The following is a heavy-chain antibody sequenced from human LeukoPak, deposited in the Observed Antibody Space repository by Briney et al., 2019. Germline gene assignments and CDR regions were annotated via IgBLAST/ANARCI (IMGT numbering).Heavy chain of an antibody. CDR3: ARSVVGQWLINY. J-gene: IGHJ4*02. V-gene: IGHV4-39*01. CDR1: GGSVTYTNYY. D-gene: IGHD6-19*01. CDR2: IYYNGKT. Sequence: SETLSLTCTVSGGSVTYTNYYWGWIRQPPGKGLQWIGVIYYNGKTYYNPSLKSRVTVAVDTSKNQFSLKLSSVTAADTAVYYCARSVVGQWLINYWGQGALVTVSS.